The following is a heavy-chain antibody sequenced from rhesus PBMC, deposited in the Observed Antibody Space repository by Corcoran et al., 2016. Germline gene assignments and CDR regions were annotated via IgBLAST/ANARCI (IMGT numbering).Heavy chain of an antibody. Sequence: QVQLQESGPGLVKPSETLSLTCAVSGGSISSGYYYWSWIRQPPGKGLEWIGYSTVSGAPSSNPSLKGRVTISRDASKNEFSLKLSSVTAADTAVYYCARRYSGSWPFDYWGQGVLVTVSS. D-gene: IGHD6-25*01. CDR3: ARRYSGSWPFDY. V-gene: IGHV4-122*02. CDR2: STVSGAP. CDR1: GGSISSGYYY. J-gene: IGHJ4*01.